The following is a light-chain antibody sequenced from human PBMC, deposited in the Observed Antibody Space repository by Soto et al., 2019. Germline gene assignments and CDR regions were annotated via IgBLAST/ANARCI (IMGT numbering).Light chain of an antibody. CDR3: QQSYSTPPT. Sequence: IQMTQSPSSVSASVRDGVTITCRASQGISSWLAWYQQRPGKAPKLLIYAASSLQSGVPSRLSGSGSGTDFTLTISSLQPEDFATYYCQQSYSTPPTFGQGTKVDIK. CDR1: QGISSW. J-gene: IGKJ1*01. V-gene: IGKV1-12*01. CDR2: AAS.